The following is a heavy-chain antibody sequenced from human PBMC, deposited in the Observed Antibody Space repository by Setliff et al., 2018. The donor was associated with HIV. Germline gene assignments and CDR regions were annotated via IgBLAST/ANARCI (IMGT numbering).Heavy chain of an antibody. CDR3: AADPQTGTTSYDAFDI. J-gene: IGHJ3*02. D-gene: IGHD1-7*01. V-gene: IGHV1-58*01. CDR1: GFTFTNSA. CDR2: IVVGSGNT. Sequence: SVKVSCKASGFTFTNSAVQWVRQARGQRLEWIGWIVVGSGNTNYAQKFQERVTITRDMSTSRAYMELSGLRTEDSAVYYCAADPQTGTTSYDAFDIWGQGTVVTVSS.